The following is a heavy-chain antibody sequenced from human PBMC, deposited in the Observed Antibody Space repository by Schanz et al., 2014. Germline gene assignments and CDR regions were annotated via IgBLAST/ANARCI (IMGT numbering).Heavy chain of an antibody. V-gene: IGHV1-18*01. J-gene: IGHJ3*02. CDR2: INAHTGNT. CDR1: GYIFGSHG. Sequence: QLMQSGSEVRKPGASEKVSCKASGYIFGSHGMTWVRQAPGQGPELMGWINAHTGNTQYAQKFQGRVNMTRDTVTTTVHLELTRLRTDDTTIYYCARVHIATYHYNSPGAFDIWGQGTRVTVSS. D-gene: IGHD3-10*01. CDR3: ARVHIATYHYNSPGAFDI.